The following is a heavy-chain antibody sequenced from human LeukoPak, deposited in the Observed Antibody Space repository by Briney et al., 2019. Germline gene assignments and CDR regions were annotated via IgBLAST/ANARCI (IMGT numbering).Heavy chain of an antibody. CDR1: GFTFSNYA. J-gene: IGHJ4*02. V-gene: IGHV3-30*04. CDR2: ISYDGSNR. Sequence: GGSLRLSCAASGFTFSNYAWHWVRQAPGKGLEWVAVISYDGSNRFYADSVKGRFTISRDNSENSLYLQMDSLTAEDTAVYYCTRKGSQWDFLVDYWGQGTRVAVSP. CDR3: TRKGSQWDFLVDY. D-gene: IGHD2/OR15-2a*01.